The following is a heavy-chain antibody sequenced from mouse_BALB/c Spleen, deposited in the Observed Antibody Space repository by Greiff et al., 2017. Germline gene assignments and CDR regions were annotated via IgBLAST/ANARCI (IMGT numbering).Heavy chain of an antibody. V-gene: IGHV1S135*01. CDR2: IDPYNGGT. CDR3: ARGGSTMITFYAMDY. Sequence: VQLKQSGPELVKPGASVKVSCKASGYAFTSYNMYWVKQSHGKSLEWIGYIDPYNGGTSYNQKFKGKATLTVDKSSSTAYMHLNSLTSEDSAVYYCARGGSTMITFYAMDYWGQGTSVTVSS. CDR1: GYAFTSYN. J-gene: IGHJ4*01. D-gene: IGHD2-4*01.